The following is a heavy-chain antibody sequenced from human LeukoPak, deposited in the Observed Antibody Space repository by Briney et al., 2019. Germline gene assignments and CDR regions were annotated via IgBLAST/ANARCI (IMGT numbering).Heavy chain of an antibody. J-gene: IGHJ4*02. CDR1: GYTFTSYY. CDR2: INPSGGST. V-gene: IGHV1-46*01. CDR3: ARGLVVVPEYLDY. D-gene: IGHD3-22*01. Sequence: ASVKVSCKASGYTFTSYYMHWVRQAPGQGLEWMGIINPSGGSTSYAQKFQGRVTITADKSTSTAYMELSSLRSEDTAVYYCARGLVVVPEYLDYWGQGTLVTVSS.